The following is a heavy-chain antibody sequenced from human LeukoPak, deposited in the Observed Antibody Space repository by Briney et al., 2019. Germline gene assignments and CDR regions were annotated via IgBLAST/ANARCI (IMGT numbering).Heavy chain of an antibody. D-gene: IGHD1-26*01. CDR2: IYYSGST. CDR1: GGSISSGGYY. CDR3: ARDLLTADAFDI. V-gene: IGHV4-31*03. J-gene: IGHJ3*02. Sequence: SQTLSLTCTVSGGSISSGGYYWSWIRQHPGKGLEWIGYIYYSGSTYYNPSLKSRVTISVDTSKNQFSLKLSSVTAADTAVYYRARDLLTADAFDIWGQGTMVTVSS.